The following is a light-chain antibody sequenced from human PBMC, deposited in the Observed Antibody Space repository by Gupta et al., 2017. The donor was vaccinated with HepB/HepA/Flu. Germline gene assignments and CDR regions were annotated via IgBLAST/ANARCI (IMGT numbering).Light chain of an antibody. CDR1: SSDVGSYNL. CDR2: EVT. J-gene: IGLJ2*01. V-gene: IGLV2-23*02. Sequence: QSALTQPASVSGSPEQSITISCTGTSSDVGSYNLVSWYQQHPGKAPKLMIYEVTKRPSGVSNRFSGSKSGNTASLTISGLQAEDESDYYCCSYADSATLVFGGGTKLTVL. CDR3: CSYADSATLV.